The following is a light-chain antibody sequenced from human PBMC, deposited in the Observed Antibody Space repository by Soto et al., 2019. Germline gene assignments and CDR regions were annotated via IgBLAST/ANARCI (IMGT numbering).Light chain of an antibody. Sequence: VLTQPPSASGTPGQTVTISCSGGTSKIGSNTINWYQHLPGMAPKLLIYSNNQRPSGVPDRFSGSKSGTSASLAISRLQSEDEADFYCRAWDDTLNGWVFGGGTKVTVL. CDR3: RAWDDTLNGWV. J-gene: IGLJ3*02. CDR2: SNN. CDR1: TSKIGSNT. V-gene: IGLV1-44*01.